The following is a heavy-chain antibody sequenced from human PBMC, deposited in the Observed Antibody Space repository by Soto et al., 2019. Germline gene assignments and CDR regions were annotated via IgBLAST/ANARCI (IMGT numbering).Heavy chain of an antibody. CDR1: GYAFTTYG. Sequence: QVHLVQSGAEVKKPGASVKVSCKGSGYAFTTYGITWVRQAPGRGLEWMGWISAHNGNTNYAQKLQGRVTVTIDTPTSTACMELRSLRYDDTAVYYCARGMYGDYWGQGALVTVSS. D-gene: IGHD2-8*01. CDR2: ISAHNGNT. CDR3: ARGMYGDY. V-gene: IGHV1-18*01. J-gene: IGHJ4*02.